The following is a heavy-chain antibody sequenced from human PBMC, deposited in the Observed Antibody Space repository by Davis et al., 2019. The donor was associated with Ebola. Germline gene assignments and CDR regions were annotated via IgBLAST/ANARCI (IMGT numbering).Heavy chain of an antibody. CDR3: LREGVQLLYVDY. CDR1: GFTFSGYS. D-gene: IGHD2-2*02. Sequence: GESLKISCAASGFTFSGYSINWVRQAPGKGLEWVAIISSAGTNKYYADSVKGRFTVSRDNSKNTLYLQMNSLRADDTAVYYCLREGVQLLYVDYWGQGTLVTVSS. J-gene: IGHJ4*02. CDR2: ISSAGTNK. V-gene: IGHV3-30*03.